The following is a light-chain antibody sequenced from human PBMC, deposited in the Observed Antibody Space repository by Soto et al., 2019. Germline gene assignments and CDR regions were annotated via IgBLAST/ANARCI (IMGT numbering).Light chain of an antibody. CDR3: QQYNSYPWT. CDR2: RSS. CDR1: QDIYTY. Sequence: IQMTQSPPSLSASVGDTVTITCRAGQDIYTYVAWFQQRPGKAPQSLIYRSSSLHSGVPSRFSGRRSETEFTLTITGLQPEDLATYYCQQYNSYPWTFGQGTRVEIK. J-gene: IGKJ1*01. V-gene: IGKV1-16*01.